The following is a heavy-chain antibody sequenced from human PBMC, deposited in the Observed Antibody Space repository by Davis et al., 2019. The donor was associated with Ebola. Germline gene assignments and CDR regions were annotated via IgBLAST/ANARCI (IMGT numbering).Heavy chain of an antibody. CDR3: ARGYGTGYFDY. D-gene: IGHD6-13*01. V-gene: IGHV5-51*01. CDR1: GYSFTSYW. CDR2: IFPGDSDT. J-gene: IGHJ4*02. Sequence: GGSLRLSCKGSGYSFTSYWIGWVRQMPGKGLEWMGIIFPGDSDTRYSPSFLGQVTISADKSISTAYLHWSSLKASDTAMYYCARGYGTGYFDYWGQGSLVTVSS.